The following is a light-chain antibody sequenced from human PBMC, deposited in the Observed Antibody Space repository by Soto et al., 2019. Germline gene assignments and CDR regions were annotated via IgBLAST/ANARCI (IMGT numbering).Light chain of an antibody. CDR3: QQHGTSPYT. CDR2: GAS. CDR1: QSLSSSY. J-gene: IGKJ2*01. V-gene: IGKV3-20*01. Sequence: EVVLTQSPNTLSLSPGERATLSCWASQSLSSSYLAWYQRKPGQAPRLLMFGASRRATGIPDRFNGSGSGTDFILTISRLEREDVAVYSFQQHGTSPYTFGQGTVLEIK.